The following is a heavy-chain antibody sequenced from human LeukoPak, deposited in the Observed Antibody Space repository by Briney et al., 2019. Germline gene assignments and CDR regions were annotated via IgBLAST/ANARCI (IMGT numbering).Heavy chain of an antibody. CDR3: ARDTGVEGPTRGISFDY. CDR1: GGSIRSHY. D-gene: IGHD1-26*01. J-gene: IGHJ4*02. Sequence: PSETLSLTCTVSGGSIRSHYWNWIRQPAGKGLEWIGRLHHSGATNYNPSLTTRLSMSVDTSKNQFSLMLTSVTAADTAMYYCARDTGVEGPTRGISFDYWGQGTLVTVSS. V-gene: IGHV4-4*07. CDR2: LHHSGAT.